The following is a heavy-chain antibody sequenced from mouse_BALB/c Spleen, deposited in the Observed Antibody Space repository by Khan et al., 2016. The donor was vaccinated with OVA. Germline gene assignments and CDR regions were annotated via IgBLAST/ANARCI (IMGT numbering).Heavy chain of an antibody. CDR2: ISPGSGDT. D-gene: IGHD1-2*01. CDR1: GYTFTDYY. V-gene: IGHV1-77*01. CDR3: ARRNYFGYTFAY. Sequence: QVQLQQSGAELARPGASVKLSCKASGYTFTDYYINWVMQRTGQGLEWIGEISPGSGDTYSNARFKGKATLTADKYSRTAYMTLSSLTSEASAVYVGARRNYFGYTFAYWGQGTLVTVSA. J-gene: IGHJ3*01.